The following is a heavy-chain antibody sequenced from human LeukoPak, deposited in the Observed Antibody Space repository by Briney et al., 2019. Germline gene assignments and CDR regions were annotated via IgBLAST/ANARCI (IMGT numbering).Heavy chain of an antibody. CDR1: GITLSNYG. CDR3: AKRGVVIRVILVGFHKEAYYFDS. V-gene: IGHV3-23*01. J-gene: IGHJ4*02. Sequence: GGSLRLPCAVSGITLSNYGMSWVRQAPGKGLEWVAGISDSGGSTNYADSVKGRFTISRDNPKNTLYLQMNSLRAEGTAVYFCAKRGVVIRVILVGFHKEAYYFDSWGQGALVTVSS. D-gene: IGHD3-22*01. CDR2: ISDSGGST.